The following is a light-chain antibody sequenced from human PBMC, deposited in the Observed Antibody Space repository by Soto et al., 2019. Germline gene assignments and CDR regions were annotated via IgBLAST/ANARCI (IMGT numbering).Light chain of an antibody. CDR2: GAS. CDR3: QQYNNWPPYT. CDR1: QSVSSN. Sequence: EIVMTQSPATLSVSPGERATLSCRASQSVSSNLAWYQQKPGQAPRLLIYGASTRATGIPARFSGSGSGTEFTLTISGLQSEDFAVYYCQQYNNWPPYTFCQGTKLEIK. J-gene: IGKJ2*01. V-gene: IGKV3-15*01.